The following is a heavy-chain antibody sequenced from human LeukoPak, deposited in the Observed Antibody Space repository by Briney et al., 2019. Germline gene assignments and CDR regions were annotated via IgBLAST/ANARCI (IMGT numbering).Heavy chain of an antibody. CDR2: INGDGSTT. CDR1: GFTFSRYW. CDR3: ATGNYYDSRGYYTFGH. D-gene: IGHD3-22*01. V-gene: IGHV3-74*01. Sequence: GGSLRLSCAASGFTFSRYWMHWVRQAPGKGLVWVSCINGDGSTTSYADSVKGGFTISRDNAKNTLYLQMNSLRAEDTAVYHCATGNYYDSRGYYTFGHWGQGTLVTVSS. J-gene: IGHJ1*01.